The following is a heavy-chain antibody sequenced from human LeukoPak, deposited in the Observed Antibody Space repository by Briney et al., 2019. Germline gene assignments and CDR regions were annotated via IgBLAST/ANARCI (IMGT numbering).Heavy chain of an antibody. J-gene: IGHJ4*02. Sequence: EAGGSLRLSCAASGFSFSNYPMSWVRQAPGKGLEWVSVISGNSATIYYADSVKGRFTISRDNSKNTLDLQMNSLRAEDTALYYCSKGQGYCTSGVCHTPFDYWGRGTQVSVSS. V-gene: IGHV3-23*01. D-gene: IGHD2-8*01. CDR3: SKGQGYCTSGVCHTPFDY. CDR1: GFSFSNYP. CDR2: ISGNSATI.